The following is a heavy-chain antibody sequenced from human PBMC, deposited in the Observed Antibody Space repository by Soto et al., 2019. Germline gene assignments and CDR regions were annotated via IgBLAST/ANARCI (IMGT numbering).Heavy chain of an antibody. Sequence: SVKVSCKASGYTFTSYAISWVRQAPGQGLEWMGGIIPIFGTANYAQKFQGRVTITADESTSTAYMELSSLRSEDAAVYYCASPGGVHYYDSSGYYYDYWGQGTLVTVSS. V-gene: IGHV1-69*13. J-gene: IGHJ4*02. CDR2: IIPIFGTA. CDR1: GYTFTSYA. CDR3: ASPGGVHYYDSSGYYYDY. D-gene: IGHD3-22*01.